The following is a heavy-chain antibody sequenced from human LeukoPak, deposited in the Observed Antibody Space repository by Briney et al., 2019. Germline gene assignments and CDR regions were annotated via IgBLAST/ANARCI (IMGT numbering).Heavy chain of an antibody. J-gene: IGHJ6*02. D-gene: IGHD6-19*01. V-gene: IGHV4-31*03. CDR3: ARDRVTVAGRDYSYYYGMDV. CDR1: GGSISSGGYY. CDR2: IYYSGST. Sequence: SQTLSLTCTVSGGSISSGGYYWSWIRQHPGKGLEWIGYIYYSGSTYYNPSLESRITMSVDTSKNQFSLKLSSVTAADTAVYYCARDRVTVAGRDYSYYYGMDVWGQGTAVTVSS.